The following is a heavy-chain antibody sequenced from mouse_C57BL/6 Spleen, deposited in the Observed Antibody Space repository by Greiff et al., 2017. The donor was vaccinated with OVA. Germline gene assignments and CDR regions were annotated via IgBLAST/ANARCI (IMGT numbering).Heavy chain of an antibody. V-gene: IGHV1-50*01. J-gene: IGHJ3*01. CDR3: ARPAQATGGFAY. CDR1: GYTFTSYW. CDR2: IDPSDSYT. Sequence: QVQLQQSGAELVKPGASVKLSCKASGYTFTSYWMQWVKQRPGQGLEWIGEIDPSDSYTNYNQEFKGKATLTVDTSSSTAYMQLSSLTSEDSAVYYCARPAQATGGFAYWGQGTLVTVSA. D-gene: IGHD3-2*02.